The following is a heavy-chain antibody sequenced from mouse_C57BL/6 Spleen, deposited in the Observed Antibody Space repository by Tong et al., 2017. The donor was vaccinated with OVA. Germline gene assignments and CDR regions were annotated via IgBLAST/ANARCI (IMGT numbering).Heavy chain of an antibody. V-gene: IGHV5-9-3*01. CDR2: ISSGGSYT. CDR3: ARRLNYGFSMDY. Sequence: EVQLQESGGGLVKPGGSLKLSCAASGFTFSSYAMSWVRQTPEKRLEWVATISSGGSYTYYPDSVKGRFTISRDNAKNTLYLQMSSLRSEDTAMYYCARRLNYGFSMDYWGQGTSVTVSS. D-gene: IGHD2-2*01. CDR1: GFTFSSYA. J-gene: IGHJ4*01.